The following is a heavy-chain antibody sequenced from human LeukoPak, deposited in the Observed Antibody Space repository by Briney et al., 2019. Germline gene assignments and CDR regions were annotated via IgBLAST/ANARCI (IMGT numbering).Heavy chain of an antibody. Sequence: GGSLRLSCVASGFTFRSHSMHWVRQAPGKGLEWVSSISSSSSYIYYGDSVKGRFTISRDNAKKSLYLQMNSLRAEDTAVYYCARDSVTVLTPDNWYFDLWGRGTLVTVSS. J-gene: IGHJ2*01. D-gene: IGHD2-8*01. V-gene: IGHV3-21*01. CDR1: GFTFRSHS. CDR3: ARDSVTVLTPDNWYFDL. CDR2: ISSSSSYI.